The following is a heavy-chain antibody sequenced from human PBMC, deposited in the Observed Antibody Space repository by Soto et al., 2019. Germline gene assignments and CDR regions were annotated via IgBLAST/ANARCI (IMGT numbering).Heavy chain of an antibody. CDR1: GYSFTSYY. CDR3: ARDFCGGDCYPLYYLDY. Sequence: ASVKVSFKASGYSFTSYYMHWVRQAPGQGLEWMGIINPSGGSTSYAQKFQGRVTMTRDTSTSTVYMELSSLRSEDTAVYYCARDFCGGDCYPLYYLDYWGQGTLVTV. CDR2: INPSGGST. J-gene: IGHJ4*02. D-gene: IGHD2-21*02. V-gene: IGHV1-46*01.